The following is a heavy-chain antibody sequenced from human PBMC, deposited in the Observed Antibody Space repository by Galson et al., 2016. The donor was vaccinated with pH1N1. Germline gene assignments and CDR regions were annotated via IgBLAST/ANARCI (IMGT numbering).Heavy chain of an antibody. D-gene: IGHD3-22*01. CDR3: AKSLYFYDNSGYYYPADYYGMDV. CDR1: GDTFSNFA. Sequence: SVKVSCKASGDTFSNFAISWVRQAPGQGLEWMGGIIPIFGPANYARKFQGRVTITADKSTSTAYMGLSSLRSEDTAVYYGAKSLYFYDNSGYYYPADYYGMDVWGQGTTVAVSS. CDR2: IIPIFGPA. J-gene: IGHJ6*02. V-gene: IGHV1-69*06.